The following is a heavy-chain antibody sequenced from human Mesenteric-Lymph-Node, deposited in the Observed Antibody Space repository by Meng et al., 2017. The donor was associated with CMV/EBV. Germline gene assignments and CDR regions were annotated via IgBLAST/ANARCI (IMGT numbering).Heavy chain of an antibody. V-gene: IGHV3-33*01. CDR2: TWYDGNNK. CDR1: GFTFSSYG. CDR3: ARDPSLRFLEWATYYFDF. Sequence: GESLKISCAASGFTFSSYGMHWVRQAPGKGPEWVASTWYDGNNKYYADSVKGRFTISRDNSRNTLYLQMNSLSPEDTAVYYCARDPSLRFLEWATYYFDFWGQGAPVTVSS. J-gene: IGHJ4*02. D-gene: IGHD3-3*01.